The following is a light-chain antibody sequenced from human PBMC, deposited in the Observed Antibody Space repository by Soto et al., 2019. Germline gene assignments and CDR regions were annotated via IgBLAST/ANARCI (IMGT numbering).Light chain of an antibody. Sequence: DIQMTQSPSDMSTSVGDRITITCRASQGISNYLAWFQQKPGKVPKLLIYAASNFQSGVPSRFSGSGSGTHFTLTISSLQPEDFATYYCQQLHGYPITFGQGTRLEIK. CDR3: QQLHGYPIT. CDR1: QGISNY. J-gene: IGKJ5*01. V-gene: IGKV1-17*03. CDR2: AAS.